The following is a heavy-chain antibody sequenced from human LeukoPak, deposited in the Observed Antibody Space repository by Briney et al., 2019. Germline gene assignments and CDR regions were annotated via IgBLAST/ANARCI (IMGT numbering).Heavy chain of an antibody. CDR3: TTLWYYYDSSGCPDY. J-gene: IGHJ4*02. V-gene: IGHV3-15*01. CDR2: IKSKTDGGTT. D-gene: IGHD3-22*01. Sequence: GGSLRLSCAASGFTFSNAWLSWVRRAPGKGLEWVGRIKSKTDGGTTDYAAPVKGRFTISRDDSKNTLYLQMNSLKTEDTAVYYCTTLWYYYDSSGCPDYWGQGTLVTVSS. CDR1: GFTFSNAW.